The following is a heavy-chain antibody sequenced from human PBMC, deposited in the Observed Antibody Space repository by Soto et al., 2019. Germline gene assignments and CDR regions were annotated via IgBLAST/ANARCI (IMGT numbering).Heavy chain of an antibody. Sequence: QVQLEESGPGLVKPSQTLSLTCSVFGGSMKNGDYQWSWMRQSPGKALEWIGNIYYSGSTYYNPSLESRVSISVDTSNNRFSLRLSSVTVADTAVYFCASVNLQSLYLFDHWGPGTLVTVSS. V-gene: IGHV4-30-4*01. CDR1: GGSMKNGDYQ. CDR3: ASVNLQSLYLFDH. J-gene: IGHJ4*02. D-gene: IGHD3-3*01. CDR2: IYYSGST.